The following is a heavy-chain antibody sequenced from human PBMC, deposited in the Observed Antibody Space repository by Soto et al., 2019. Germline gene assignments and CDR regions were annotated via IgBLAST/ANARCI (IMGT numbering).Heavy chain of an antibody. Sequence: GGSLRLSCADSGFGFSTHALSWVQQPPGKGLEWLSSITNTGITTHYADSVKGRFTISRENSRNTLHLQMNNLRVDDTAVYYCAKGFDYGDTKHIDHWRQRTLVTVSS. V-gene: IGHV3-23*01. J-gene: IGHJ4*02. D-gene: IGHD4-17*01. CDR2: ITNTGITT. CDR3: AKGFDYGDTKHIDH. CDR1: GFGFSTHA.